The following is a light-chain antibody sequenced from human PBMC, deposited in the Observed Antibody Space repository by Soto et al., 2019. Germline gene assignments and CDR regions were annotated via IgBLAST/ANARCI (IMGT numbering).Light chain of an antibody. V-gene: IGKV3-15*01. Sequence: EIVMTQSPATLSVSPGGRATLSCRASQSVSSNLAWYQQKPGQSPRLLIYGASTRATGIPARFSGSGSGTEFTLTISSLQSEDFAVYYCQQYNNWPPKYTFGQGTKLEI. CDR3: QQYNNWPPKYT. J-gene: IGKJ2*01. CDR2: GAS. CDR1: QSVSSN.